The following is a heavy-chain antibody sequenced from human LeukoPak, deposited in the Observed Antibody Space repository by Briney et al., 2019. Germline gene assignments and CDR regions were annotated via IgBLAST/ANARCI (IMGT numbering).Heavy chain of an antibody. V-gene: IGHV4-59*01. CDR3: ARILTTYDRAYGDKFNYYYYFYGMDV. Sequence: SETLSLTCTVSGGSISSYYWSWIRQPPGKGLEWIGYIYYSGSTNYNPSLKSRVTISVDTSKNQFSLKLSSVTAADTAVYYCARILTTYDRAYGDKFNYYYYFYGMDVWGQGTTVTVSS. CDR1: GGSISSYY. D-gene: IGHD4-17*01. CDR2: IYYSGST. J-gene: IGHJ6*02.